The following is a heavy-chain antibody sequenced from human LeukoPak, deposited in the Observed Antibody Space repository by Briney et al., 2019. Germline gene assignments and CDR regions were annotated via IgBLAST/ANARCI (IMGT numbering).Heavy chain of an antibody. J-gene: IGHJ5*02. D-gene: IGHD4-17*01. CDR1: GFTFNTYN. CDR3: ARGVPVTSTTGTNWFDL. V-gene: IGHV3-48*01. CDR2: ISGTSTTI. Sequence: GGSLRLSCAASGFTFNTYNMNWVRQAPGKGLEWISYISGTSTTIYYADSVKGRFTVSRDNAENSVYLQMYSLRAEDTALYYCARGVPVTSTTGTNWFDLWGQGTLVTVSS.